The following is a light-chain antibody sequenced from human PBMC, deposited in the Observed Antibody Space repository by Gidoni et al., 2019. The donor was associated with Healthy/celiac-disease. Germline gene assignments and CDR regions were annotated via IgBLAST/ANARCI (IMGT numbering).Light chain of an antibody. CDR3: QQRSNWPLSYT. V-gene: IGKV3-11*01. CDR1: QSVSSY. J-gene: IGKJ2*01. CDR2: DAS. Sequence: IVLTQSPATLSLSPGERATLSCTASQSVSSYLAWYQQKPGQAPRLLIYDASNRATGIPARFSGSGSGTDFTLTISSLEPEDFAVYYCQQRSNWPLSYTFGQGTKLEIK.